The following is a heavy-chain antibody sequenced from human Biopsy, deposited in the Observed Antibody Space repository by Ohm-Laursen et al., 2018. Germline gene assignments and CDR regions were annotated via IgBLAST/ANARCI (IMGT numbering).Heavy chain of an antibody. D-gene: IGHD1-26*01. V-gene: IGHV1-69*13. CDR3: ARGPHSGSHSCFDY. CDR2: IITMFGTA. CDR1: GGTFIKYA. Sequence: SVEVSRKASGGTFIKYAISWVRQAPGQGLEWMGGIITMFGTANYAQMFQGRVTTSADESTSTSYMELSSLTTEDTAIYYCARGPHSGSHSCFDYWGRGTLVTVSS. J-gene: IGHJ4*02.